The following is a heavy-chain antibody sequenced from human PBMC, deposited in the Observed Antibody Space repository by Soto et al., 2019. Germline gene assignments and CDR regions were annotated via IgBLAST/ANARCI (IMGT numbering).Heavy chain of an antibody. CDR2: IIPIVGTA. J-gene: IGHJ4*01. CDR1: GGTFSSYA. V-gene: IGHV1-69*01. Sequence: QVQLVQSGAEVKKPGSSVKVSCKASGGTFSSYAISWVRQAPGQGLEWMGGIIPIVGTANYAQKFQGRVTITADESTSRDYMELSSLRAEDTAVYYCARERAYDSSGYYYPYFDYWGHGTLVTVSS. D-gene: IGHD3-22*01. CDR3: ARERAYDSSGYYYPYFDY.